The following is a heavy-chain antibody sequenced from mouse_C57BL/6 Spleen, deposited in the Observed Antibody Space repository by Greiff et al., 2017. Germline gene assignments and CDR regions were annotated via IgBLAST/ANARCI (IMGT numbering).Heavy chain of an antibody. J-gene: IGHJ2*01. CDR2: IYPSDSET. V-gene: IGHV1-61*01. Sequence: QVQLQQPGAELVRPGSSVKLSCKASGYTFTSYWMDWVKQRPGQGLEWIGNIYPSDSETNYNQKFKDKATLTVDKSSSTAYMQLSSLTSEDSAVYYCAREGNYYGSRYFDYWGQGTTLTVSS. CDR3: AREGNYYGSRYFDY. CDR1: GYTFTSYW. D-gene: IGHD1-1*01.